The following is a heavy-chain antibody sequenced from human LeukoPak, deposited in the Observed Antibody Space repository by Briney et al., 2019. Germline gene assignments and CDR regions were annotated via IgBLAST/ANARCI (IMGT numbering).Heavy chain of an antibody. CDR2: IYYSGST. D-gene: IGHD3-10*01. CDR3: ARARPGGLGTYYIDY. CDR1: GGSISSSSYY. V-gene: IGHV4-31*03. Sequence: KPSATLSLTCTVSGGSISSSSYYWGWIRQPPGKGLEWIGYIYYSGSTYYNPPLKSRVTISVDTSKNQFSLKLSSVTAADTAVYYCARARPGGLGTYYIDYWGQGTLVSVSS. J-gene: IGHJ4*02.